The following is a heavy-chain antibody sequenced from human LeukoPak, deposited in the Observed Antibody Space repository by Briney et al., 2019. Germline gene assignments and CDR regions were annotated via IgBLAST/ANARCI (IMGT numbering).Heavy chain of an antibody. CDR3: ARVGITMVRGVITPARYLDY. J-gene: IGHJ4*02. D-gene: IGHD3-10*01. Sequence: GGSLRLSCAASGFTFSDYYMSWIRQAPGKGLEWVSYISSSGSTIYYADSVKGRFTISRDNAKNSLYLQMNSLRAEDTAVYYCARVGITMVRGVITPARYLDYWGQGTLVTVSS. CDR2: ISSSGSTI. CDR1: GFTFSDYY. V-gene: IGHV3-11*04.